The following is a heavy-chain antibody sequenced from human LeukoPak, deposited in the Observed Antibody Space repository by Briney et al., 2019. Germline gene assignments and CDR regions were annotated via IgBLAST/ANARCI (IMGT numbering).Heavy chain of an antibody. CDR2: INHSGGI. CDR1: GGSFSGYY. CDR3: ARPRYFFGDTGHTDI. Sequence: SETLSLTCGVYGGSFSGYYWTWIRQSPGQGLEWIGEINHSGGINHNPSLKSRVSISLDTSKSQFSLKLTSVTAADTAVYYCARPRYFFGDTGHTDIWGQGTMVTVSS. D-gene: IGHD3-9*01. V-gene: IGHV4-34*01. J-gene: IGHJ3*02.